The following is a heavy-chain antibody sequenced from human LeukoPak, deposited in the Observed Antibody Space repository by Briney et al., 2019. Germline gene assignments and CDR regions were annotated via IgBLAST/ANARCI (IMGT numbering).Heavy chain of an antibody. Sequence: QPGRSLRLSCAASGFTFSSYGMHWVRQAPGKGLEWVSAISGGTYSADSVRGRFTISRDNSKNTLYLQVNSLRAEDTAIYYCARGPSHSPYNYYYMDVWGKGTTVTVSS. J-gene: IGHJ6*03. CDR2: ISGGT. D-gene: IGHD6-13*01. CDR3: ARGPSHSPYNYYYMDV. V-gene: IGHV3-23*01. CDR1: GFTFSSYG.